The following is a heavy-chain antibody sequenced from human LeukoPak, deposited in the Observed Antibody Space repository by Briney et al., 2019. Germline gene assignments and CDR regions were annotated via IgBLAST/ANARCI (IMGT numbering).Heavy chain of an antibody. CDR2: IYYSGNT. Sequence: SETLSLTCTVSGDSISSGTYYWSWIRQPPGKGLEWIVSIYYSGNTYYNPSLKSRVTISLDTSRNQFSLRLSSVTAADTADYYCARAQGNGLIDFWGQGTLVTVSS. V-gene: IGHV4-39*01. CDR1: GDSISSGTYY. J-gene: IGHJ4*02. CDR3: ARAQGNGLIDF. D-gene: IGHD3/OR15-3a*01.